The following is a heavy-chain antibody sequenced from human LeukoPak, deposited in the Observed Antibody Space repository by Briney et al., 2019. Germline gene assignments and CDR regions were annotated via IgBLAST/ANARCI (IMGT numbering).Heavy chain of an antibody. V-gene: IGHV1-2*02. J-gene: IGHJ4*02. D-gene: IGHD1-26*01. CDR3: ARTPSGSYYEFDY. Sequence: ASVKVSCKASGYTFTDYYMHWVRQAPGQGLEWMGYINPKSGGTNYAQKFQGRVTMTRDTSISTAYMELSGLRSDDTAVYYCARTPSGSYYEFDYWGQGTLVTVSS. CDR2: INPKSGGT. CDR1: GYTFTDYY.